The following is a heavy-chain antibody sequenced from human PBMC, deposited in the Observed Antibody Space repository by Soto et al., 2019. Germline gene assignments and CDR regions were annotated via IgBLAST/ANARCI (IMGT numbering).Heavy chain of an antibody. CDR2: ISPDNGNT. V-gene: IGHV1-18*03. CDR3: AIALGYSGYAGMDV. J-gene: IGHJ6*02. Sequence: QVQLVQSGGEVKKPGASVKVSCKASGYTFTIYGINWVRQAPGQGLEWMGWISPDNGNTNYAQKLQGRVTMTTDTSTSKAYMKLRGLRSDDMAVYYCAIALGYSGYAGMDVWGQGTTVTVSS. D-gene: IGHD5-12*01. CDR1: GYTFTIYG.